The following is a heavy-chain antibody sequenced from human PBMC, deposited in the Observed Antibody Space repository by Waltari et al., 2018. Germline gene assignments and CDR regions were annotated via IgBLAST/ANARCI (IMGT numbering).Heavy chain of an antibody. CDR1: GFDFSSFS. D-gene: IGHD6-13*01. J-gene: IGHJ3*01. Sequence: VESGGGLVKPGGSLRVSCAASGFDFSSFSINWIRQTPGKGLEWVSSISKSGRVTEYADSVKGRFTFSRDNANNSVYLQMNSLRVEDTAVYYCNVELAEAGNWGQGTMVTVSS. CDR3: NVELAEAGN. V-gene: IGHV3-21*06. CDR2: ISKSGRVT.